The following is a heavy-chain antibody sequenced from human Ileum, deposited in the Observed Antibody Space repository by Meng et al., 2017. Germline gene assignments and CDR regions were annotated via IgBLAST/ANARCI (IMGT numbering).Heavy chain of an antibody. V-gene: IGHV1-2*06. CDR3: SGASSSSYLGY. Sequence: QVQLVQSGAEVKKPGASVKVSCKTSGYTFTDYYIKWLRQAPGQGLEWMGRINPKSGIRHYAQKFQGRVTMTSDTSTSTAYMEVSGLTPDDTAVYYCSGASSSSYLGYWGQGTLVTVSS. D-gene: IGHD6-13*01. CDR2: INPKSGIR. CDR1: GYTFTDYY. J-gene: IGHJ4*02.